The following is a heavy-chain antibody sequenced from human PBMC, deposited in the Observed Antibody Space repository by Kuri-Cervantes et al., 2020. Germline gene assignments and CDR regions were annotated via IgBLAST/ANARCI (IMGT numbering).Heavy chain of an antibody. Sequence: LSLTCAVYGGSFSGYYWSWIRQAPGKGLEWVAIISYDGNSKYYADSVKGRFTVSRDKSKNTLYLQMNSLRVEDTAVYYCARDLESIVVVPAAIDYWGQGTLVTVSS. J-gene: IGHJ4*02. CDR3: ARDLESIVVVPAAIDY. CDR1: GGSFSGYY. CDR2: ISYDGNSK. D-gene: IGHD2-2*01. V-gene: IGHV3-33*08.